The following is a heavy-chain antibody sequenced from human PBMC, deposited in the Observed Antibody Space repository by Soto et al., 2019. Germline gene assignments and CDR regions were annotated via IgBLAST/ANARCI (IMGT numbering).Heavy chain of an antibody. D-gene: IGHD5-12*01. CDR3: ACALIVATESYYYSGMDV. Sequence: GASVKVSCKASGYSFTCYYMHWLRQAPGQGLEWMGWINPNSGGTNYAQKFQGWVTMTRDASISTAYMELSRLRSDDTAVYYCACALIVATESYYYSGMDVWGEGTTVTVSS. CDR2: INPNSGGT. CDR1: GYSFTCYY. J-gene: IGHJ6*04. V-gene: IGHV1-2*04.